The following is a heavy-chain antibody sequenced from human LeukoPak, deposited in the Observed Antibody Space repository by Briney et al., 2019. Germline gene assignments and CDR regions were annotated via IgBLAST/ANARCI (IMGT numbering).Heavy chain of an antibody. D-gene: IGHD3-22*01. CDR3: ARAPDLSSYDTTGFYYFDY. V-gene: IGHV4-4*07. CDR2: IYSTGST. CDR1: GESVSSSY. J-gene: IGHJ4*02. Sequence: SETLSLTCTVSGESVSSSYWSWIRQPAGEGLQWIGRIYSTGSTYYNPSLKSRVTMSLDTSKNQFSLKVRFLTAADTAVYYCARAPDLSSYDTTGFYYFDYWGQGARVTVSS.